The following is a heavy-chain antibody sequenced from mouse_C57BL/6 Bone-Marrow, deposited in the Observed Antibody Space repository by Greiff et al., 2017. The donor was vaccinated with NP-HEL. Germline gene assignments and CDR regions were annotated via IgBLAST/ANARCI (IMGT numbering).Heavy chain of an antibody. Sequence: QVQLKESGAELARPGASVKLSCKASGYTFTSYGISWVKQRTGQGLEWIGEIYPRSGNTYYNEKFKGKATLTADKSSSTAYMELRSLTSEDSAVYFCAPYYGSSYVDYWGQGTTLTVSS. CDR1: GYTFTSYG. D-gene: IGHD1-1*01. J-gene: IGHJ2*01. CDR2: IYPRSGNT. V-gene: IGHV1-81*01. CDR3: APYYGSSYVDY.